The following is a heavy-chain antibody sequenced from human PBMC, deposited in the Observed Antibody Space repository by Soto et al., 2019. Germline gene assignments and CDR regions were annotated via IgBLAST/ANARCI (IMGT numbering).Heavy chain of an antibody. J-gene: IGHJ6*02. Sequence: SETLSLTCTVSGDSIRSGNHYWSWIRQPPGKGLEWIGYIYYSGSTYYSPSLKSRVTISVDTSKNQFSLKLNSVTAADTAVYYCARVDILTVYGCMGVWGQGTTVTVSS. CDR3: ARVDILTVYGCMGV. CDR2: IYYSGST. CDR1: GDSIRSGNHY. D-gene: IGHD3-9*01. V-gene: IGHV4-30-4*01.